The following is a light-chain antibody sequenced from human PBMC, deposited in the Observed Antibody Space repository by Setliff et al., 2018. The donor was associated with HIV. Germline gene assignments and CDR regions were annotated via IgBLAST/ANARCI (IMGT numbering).Light chain of an antibody. V-gene: IGLV2-23*02. CDR1: SSDVGSYNL. CDR3: CSYAGSAYVI. CDR2: EVS. J-gene: IGLJ2*01. Sequence: QSALAHPASVSGSPGQSITISCTGTSSDVGSYNLVSWYQQHPGRAPKLMIYEVSKRPSGVSNRFSGSKSGNTASLTISGLQADDETDYYCCSYAGSAYVIFGGGTKVTVL.